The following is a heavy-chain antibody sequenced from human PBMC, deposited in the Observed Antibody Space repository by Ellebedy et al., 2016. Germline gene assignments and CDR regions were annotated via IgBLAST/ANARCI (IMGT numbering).Heavy chain of an antibody. J-gene: IGHJ6*02. CDR2: IDPSDSYT. CDR3: ARRRIAVAGGPDYYYYYGMDV. Sequence: GESLKISCKGSGYSFTSYWISWVRQMPGKGLEWMGRIDPSDSYTNYSPSFQGHVTISADKSISTAYLQWSSLKASDTAMYYCARRRIAVAGGPDYYYYYGMDVWGQGTTVTVSS. CDR1: GYSFTSYW. D-gene: IGHD6-19*01. V-gene: IGHV5-10-1*01.